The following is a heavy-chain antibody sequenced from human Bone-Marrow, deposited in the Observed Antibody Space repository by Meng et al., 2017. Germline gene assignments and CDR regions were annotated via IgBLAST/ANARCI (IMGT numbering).Heavy chain of an antibody. CDR3: TRSAMVRGVMYYFDY. J-gene: IGHJ4*02. V-gene: IGHV3-73*01. CDR2: IRSKANSYAT. CDR1: GFTFSDHY. D-gene: IGHD3-10*01. Sequence: GESLKISCAASGFTFSDHYMDWVRQAPGKGLEWVGRIRSKANSYATAYAASVKGRLTISRDDSKNTAYLQMNSLETEDTAVYYCTRSAMVRGVMYYFDYWARERWSPSPQ.